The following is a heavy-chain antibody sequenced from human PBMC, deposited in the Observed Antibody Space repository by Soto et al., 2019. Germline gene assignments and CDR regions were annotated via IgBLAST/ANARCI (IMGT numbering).Heavy chain of an antibody. J-gene: IGHJ6*02. CDR3: AKVSLGALHFTDYDYYGLDV. CDR2: ISGGGGTT. V-gene: IGHV3-23*01. D-gene: IGHD1-26*01. Sequence: PGGSLRLSCAASGFTFSTYAMNWVRQAPGKGLEWVSAISGGGGTTYYADSVKGRVTISRDNSKNTLYLQMNSLRAEDTAVYYCAKVSLGALHFTDYDYYGLDVWGQGTAVTVSS. CDR1: GFTFSTYA.